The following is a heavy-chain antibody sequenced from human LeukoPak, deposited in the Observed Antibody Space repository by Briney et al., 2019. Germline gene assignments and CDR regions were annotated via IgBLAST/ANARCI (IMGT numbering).Heavy chain of an antibody. CDR3: ARILLHGGTPYSDY. Sequence: SGPTLVNPTQTLTLTCTFSGFSLSTSGMCVSWIRQPPGKALEWLARIDWDDDKYYSTSLKTRLTISKDTSKNQVVLTMTNMDPVDTATYYCARILLHGGTPYSDYWGQGTPVTVSS. J-gene: IGHJ4*02. D-gene: IGHD2-15*01. CDR1: GFSLSTSGMC. V-gene: IGHV2-70*11. CDR2: IDWDDDK.